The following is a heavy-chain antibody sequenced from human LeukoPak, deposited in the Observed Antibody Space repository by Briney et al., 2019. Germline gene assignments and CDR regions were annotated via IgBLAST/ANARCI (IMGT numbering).Heavy chain of an antibody. V-gene: IGHV3-23*01. D-gene: IGHD3-10*01. CDR2: MSDSGGST. CDR3: AKFRSYGSGVYYGMDV. J-gene: IGHJ6*02. CDR1: GFTFSSYS. Sequence: GGSLRLSCAASGFTFSSYSMTWVRQAPGRGLEWVSVMSDSGGSTYYTDPVKGRFTISRDNSKDTLYLQMNSLRAEDTAVYYCAKFRSYGSGVYYGMDVWGQGTTVTVSS.